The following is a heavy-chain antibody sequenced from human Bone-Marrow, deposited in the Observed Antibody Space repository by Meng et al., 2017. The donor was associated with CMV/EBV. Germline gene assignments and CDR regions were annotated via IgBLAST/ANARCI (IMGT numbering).Heavy chain of an antibody. D-gene: IGHD3-22*01. CDR1: RFTFSSYT. V-gene: IGHV3-21*01. CDR3: AREKWLLQETTDDAFDI. CDR2: ISTSSSYI. Sequence: GESLKISCAASRFTFSSYTMNWVRQAPGKGLEWVSSISTSSSYIYYADSVKGRFTISRDNAKNSLYLQMNSLRAEDTGVYYCAREKWLLQETTDDAFDIWGQGTMVTVSS. J-gene: IGHJ3*02.